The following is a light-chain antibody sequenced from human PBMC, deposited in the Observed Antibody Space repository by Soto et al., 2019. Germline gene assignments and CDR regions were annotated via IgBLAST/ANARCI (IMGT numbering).Light chain of an antibody. J-gene: IGKJ5*01. CDR1: QDISNY. V-gene: IGKV1-33*01. CDR3: QQSDCLPIT. Sequence: DLQMTQSPSSLSASVGDRVTITCRASQDISNYLNWYQQRPGKAPKLLIYDASNLERGVPSRLSGTRSGTHFTFDITSQQPEDLATYYCQQSDCLPITFGQGTRLVI. CDR2: DAS.